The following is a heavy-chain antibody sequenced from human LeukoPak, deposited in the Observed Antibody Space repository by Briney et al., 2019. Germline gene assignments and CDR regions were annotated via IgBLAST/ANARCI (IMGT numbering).Heavy chain of an antibody. CDR2: ISSSYI. CDR3: ARAPQMATIDY. V-gene: IGHV3-21*01. CDR1: GFTFSSYS. J-gene: IGHJ4*02. Sequence: PGGSLRLSCAASGFTFSSYSMNWVRQAPGKGLEWVSSISSSYIYYADSVKGRFTISRDNAKNSLYLQMNSLRAEDTAVYYCARAPQMATIDYWGQGTLVTVSS. D-gene: IGHD5-24*01.